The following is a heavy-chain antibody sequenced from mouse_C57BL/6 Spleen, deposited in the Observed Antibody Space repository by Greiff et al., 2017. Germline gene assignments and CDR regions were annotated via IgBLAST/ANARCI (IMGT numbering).Heavy chain of an antibody. CDR1: GYTFTSYW. V-gene: IGHV1-53*01. CDR2: INPSNGGT. J-gene: IGHJ1*03. CDR3: AITTVVADDWYFDD. D-gene: IGHD1-1*01. Sequence: QVQLQQPGTELVKPGASVKLSCKASGYTFTSYWMHWVQQRPGQGLEWIGNINPSNGGTNYNEKFKIKATLTVDKSSSTAYMQLSSLTSEDSAVYYCAITTVVADDWYFDDWGTGTTVTVSS.